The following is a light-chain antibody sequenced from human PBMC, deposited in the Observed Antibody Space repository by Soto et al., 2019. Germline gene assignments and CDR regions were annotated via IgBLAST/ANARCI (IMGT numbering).Light chain of an antibody. J-gene: IGKJ1*01. V-gene: IGKV3-20*01. CDR3: QQYGSSST. CDR2: GAS. CDR1: QSVSSSY. Sequence: EIVLTQSPGTLSLSPGERATLSCRASQSVSSSYLAWYQQKPGQAPRLLIYGASSRATGIPDRFSGSGYGTDFTLTISRLEPEDFAVYYCQQYGSSSTFGQGTKGEIK.